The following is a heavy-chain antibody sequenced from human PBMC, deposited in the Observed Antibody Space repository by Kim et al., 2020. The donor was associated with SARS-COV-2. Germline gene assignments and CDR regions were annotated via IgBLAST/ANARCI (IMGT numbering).Heavy chain of an antibody. J-gene: IGHJ4*02. Sequence: SDTLSLTCTISGAFISSYYWSWVRQTPQRGLEWIGYIDYIGTTDYNPSLKSRVTMSVDRTKSQFSLKLTSVSGADTAVYYCVKHMGSGSFYPFDYWGQGTLVAVSS. V-gene: IGHV4-59*08. D-gene: IGHD3-10*01. CDR3: VKHMGSGSFYPFDY. CDR2: IDYIGTT. CDR1: GAFISSYY.